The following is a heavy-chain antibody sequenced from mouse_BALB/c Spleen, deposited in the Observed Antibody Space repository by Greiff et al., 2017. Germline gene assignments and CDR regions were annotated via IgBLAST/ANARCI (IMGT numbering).Heavy chain of an antibody. Sequence: QVQLKQSGAELVRPGTSVKVSCKASGYAFTNYLIEWVKQRPGQGLEWIGVINPGSGGTNYNEKFKGKATLTADKSSSTAYMQLSSLTSDDSAVYFCARSNRGIYYGYDDYWGQGTTLTVSS. CDR3: ARSNRGIYYGYDDY. V-gene: IGHV1-54*01. D-gene: IGHD2-2*01. CDR2: INPGSGGT. CDR1: GYAFTNYL. J-gene: IGHJ2*01.